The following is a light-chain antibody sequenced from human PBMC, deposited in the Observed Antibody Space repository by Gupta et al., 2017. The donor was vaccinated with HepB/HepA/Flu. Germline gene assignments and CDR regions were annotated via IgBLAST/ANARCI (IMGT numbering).Light chain of an antibody. J-gene: IGKJ1*01. Sequence: DIKMTHSPSSLSASVGDRVTITCRASQSINNFLNWYQQKLGKAPKLLIYAASSLKSGVPSRFSGSGSGTDFTLTISSLQPEDFATYYCQQCDNAPKTFGQGTKVEIK. V-gene: IGKV1-39*01. CDR1: QSINNF. CDR2: AAS. CDR3: QQCDNAPKT.